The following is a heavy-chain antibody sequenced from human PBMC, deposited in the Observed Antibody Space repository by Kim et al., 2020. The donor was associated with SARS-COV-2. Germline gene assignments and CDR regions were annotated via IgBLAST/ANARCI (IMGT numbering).Heavy chain of an antibody. CDR3: ARVGRFLEWLLTY. CDR1: GYSISSGYY. V-gene: IGHV4-38-2*02. CDR2: IYHSGST. D-gene: IGHD3-3*01. J-gene: IGHJ4*02. Sequence: SETLSITCTVSGYSISSGYYWGWIRQPPGKGLEWIGSIYHSGSTYYNPSLKSRVTISVDTSKNQFSLKLSSVTAADTAVYYCARVGRFLEWLLTYWGQGTLVTVSS.